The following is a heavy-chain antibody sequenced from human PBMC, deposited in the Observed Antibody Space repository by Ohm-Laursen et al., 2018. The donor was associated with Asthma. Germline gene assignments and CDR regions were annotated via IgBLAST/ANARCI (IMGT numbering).Heavy chain of an antibody. J-gene: IGHJ6*02. CDR3: ARDSQAMVTTEGLYFGMDV. CDR2: ISWNSGTI. D-gene: IGHD4-17*01. CDR1: GFIFVDYA. V-gene: IGHV3-9*01. Sequence: SLRLSCAASGFIFVDYAMHWVRQVPGKSLEWVSGISWNSGTIVQADSVKGRFTISRDNAKNSLYLQMNSLRAEDTALYYCARDSQAMVTTEGLYFGMDVWGQGTTVTVSS.